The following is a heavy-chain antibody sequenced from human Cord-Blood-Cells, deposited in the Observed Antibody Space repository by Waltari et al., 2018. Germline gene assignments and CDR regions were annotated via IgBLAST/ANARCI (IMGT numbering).Heavy chain of an antibody. D-gene: IGHD5-12*01. Sequence: EVQLVEYGGGLVQPGRCLRLSCAASGFTFDDYAMTLVRQAPGEGLEWVSGSSGNSGSIGYADSVKGRFTISRDNAKNSLYLQMNSLRAEDMALYYCAKAVAPGGYFDLWGRGTLVTVSS. CDR3: AKAVAPGGYFDL. CDR2: SSGNSGSI. V-gene: IGHV3-9*03. J-gene: IGHJ2*01. CDR1: GFTFDDYA.